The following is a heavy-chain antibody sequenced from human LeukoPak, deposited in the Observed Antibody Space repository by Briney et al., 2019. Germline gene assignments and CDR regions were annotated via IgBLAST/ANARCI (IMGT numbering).Heavy chain of an antibody. D-gene: IGHD5-24*01. Sequence: SETLSLTCAVYGGSFSGYYWSWIRQPPGKGLEWIGEINHSGSTNYNPSLKSRVTISVDTSKNQFSLKLSSVTAVDTAVYYCARCGGDGYNPFDYWGQGTLVTVSS. CDR1: GGSFSGYY. J-gene: IGHJ4*02. V-gene: IGHV4-34*01. CDR3: ARCGGDGYNPFDY. CDR2: INHSGST.